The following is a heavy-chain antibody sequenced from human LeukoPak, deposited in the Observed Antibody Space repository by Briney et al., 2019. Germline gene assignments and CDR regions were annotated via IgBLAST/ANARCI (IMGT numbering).Heavy chain of an antibody. CDR2: INPNTGGT. CDR1: GYSFTGYY. CDR3: ARYYYDSSGYFSRWFDP. V-gene: IGHV1-2*02. Sequence: ASVKVSCKASGYSFTGYYMHWVRQAPGQGLEWMGWINPNTGGTNYAQKFQGRVTMTRDTSISTAYMELSRLRSDDTAVYYCARYYYDSSGYFSRWFDPWGQGTLVTVSS. D-gene: IGHD3-22*01. J-gene: IGHJ5*02.